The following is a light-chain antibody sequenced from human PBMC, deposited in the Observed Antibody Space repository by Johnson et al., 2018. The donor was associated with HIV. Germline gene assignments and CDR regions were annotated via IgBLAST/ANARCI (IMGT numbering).Light chain of an antibody. CDR3: GTWDSSLSAYA. Sequence: QSVLTQPPSVSAAPGQKVTISCSGSSSNIGNNYVSWYQQLPGTAPKLLIYENNKRPPGIPDRFSGSKSGTSATLGITGLQTGDAADYYCGTWDSSLSAYAFGTGTKVTVL. J-gene: IGLJ1*01. CDR1: SSNIGNNY. CDR2: ENN. V-gene: IGLV1-51*01.